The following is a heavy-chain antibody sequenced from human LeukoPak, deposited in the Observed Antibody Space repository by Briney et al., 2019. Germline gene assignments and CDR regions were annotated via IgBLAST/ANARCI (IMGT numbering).Heavy chain of an antibody. Sequence: PGGSLRLSCAASGFTFSSYCMHWVRQAPGKGLEWVAVISYDGSNKYYADSVKGRFTISRDNSKNTLYLQMNSLSAEDTAVYYCARVYGDYEQAIDYWGQGTLVTVSS. J-gene: IGHJ4*02. D-gene: IGHD4-17*01. CDR1: GFTFSSYC. CDR2: ISYDGSNK. V-gene: IGHV3-30*03. CDR3: ARVYGDYEQAIDY.